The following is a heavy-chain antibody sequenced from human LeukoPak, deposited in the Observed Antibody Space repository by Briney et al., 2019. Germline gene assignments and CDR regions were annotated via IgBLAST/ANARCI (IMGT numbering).Heavy chain of an antibody. CDR2: INPSSGST. J-gene: IGHJ4*02. CDR1: GYTFTSYY. D-gene: IGHD3-22*01. CDR3: ARDGEYYDSRGSYFDS. Sequence: ASVKVSCKASGYTFTSYYMHWVRQAPGQGLEWMGIINPSSGSTSNAQKFQGRVTMTRDTSTSTVYMELSSLRSEDTAVYYCARDGEYYDSRGSYFDSWGQGTLVTVSS. V-gene: IGHV1-46*01.